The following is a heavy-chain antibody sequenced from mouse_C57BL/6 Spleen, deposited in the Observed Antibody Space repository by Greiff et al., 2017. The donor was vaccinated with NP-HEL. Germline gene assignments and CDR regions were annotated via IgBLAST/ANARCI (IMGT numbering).Heavy chain of an antibody. CDR2: IWSGGST. D-gene: IGHD2-3*01. V-gene: IGHV2-2*01. Sequence: QVQLQQSGPGLVQPSQSLSITCTVSGFSLTSYGVHWVRQSPGKGLEWLGVIWSGGSTDYNAAFISRLSISKDNSKSQVFFKMNSLQADDTAIYYCARSIYDGYYVLDYWGQGTTLTVSS. J-gene: IGHJ2*01. CDR1: GFSLTSYG. CDR3: ARSIYDGYYVLDY.